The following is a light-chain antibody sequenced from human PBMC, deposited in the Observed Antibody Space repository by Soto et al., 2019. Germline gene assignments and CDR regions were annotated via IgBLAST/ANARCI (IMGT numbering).Light chain of an antibody. CDR2: LNSDGSH. J-gene: IGLJ3*02. CDR1: SGHSSYA. Sequence: QPVLTQSPSASASLGASVKLTCTLSSGHSSYAIAWHQQQPEKGPRYLMKLNSDGSHSKGDGIPDRFSGSSSGAERYLTISGLQAEDEAYYCCQSWGTGIPWVFGGGTKLTVL. V-gene: IGLV4-69*01. CDR3: QSWGTGIPWV.